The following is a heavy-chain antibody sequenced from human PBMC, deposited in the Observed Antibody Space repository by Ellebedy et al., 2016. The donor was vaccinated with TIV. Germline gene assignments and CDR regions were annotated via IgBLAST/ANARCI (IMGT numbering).Heavy chain of an antibody. CDR3: AKGRSGTYIHHAFDS. Sequence: GESLKISCAASGFTFSSYWMNWVRQAPGKGLEWVSGFSVSGDSTYYADSVKGRFTISRDNSKNTLYLQMNSLRAEDTAIYYCAKGRSGTYIHHAFDSWGQGTLVTVSS. CDR2: FSVSGDST. D-gene: IGHD1-14*01. CDR1: GFTFSSYW. V-gene: IGHV3-23*01. J-gene: IGHJ4*02.